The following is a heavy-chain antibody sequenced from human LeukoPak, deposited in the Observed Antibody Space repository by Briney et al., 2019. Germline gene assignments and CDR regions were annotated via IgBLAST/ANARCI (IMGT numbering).Heavy chain of an antibody. Sequence: ASVKVSCKASGYTFTVYYMYWVRQAPGQGLEWMGRINPNSGDTDYQGRVTMTRYTSISTAYMELTNLRSDDTAVYYCARGYCSGGTCYLVENWFDPWGQGTLVTVSS. D-gene: IGHD2-15*01. J-gene: IGHJ5*02. CDR2: INPNSGDT. CDR3: ARGYCSGGTCYLVENWFDP. CDR1: GYTFTVYY. V-gene: IGHV1-2*06.